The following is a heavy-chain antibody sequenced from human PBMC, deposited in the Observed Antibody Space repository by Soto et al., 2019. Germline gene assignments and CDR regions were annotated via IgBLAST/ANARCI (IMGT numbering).Heavy chain of an antibody. Sequence: SETLSLTCTVSGGSISSYYWSWFRQPPGKGLEWIGYIYYSGSTNYNPSLKSRVTISVDTSKNQFSLKLSSVTAADTAVYYCARGPTYGDYDWGQGTLVTVSS. J-gene: IGHJ4*02. CDR1: GGSISSYY. V-gene: IGHV4-59*01. D-gene: IGHD4-17*01. CDR2: IYYSGST. CDR3: ARGPTYGDYD.